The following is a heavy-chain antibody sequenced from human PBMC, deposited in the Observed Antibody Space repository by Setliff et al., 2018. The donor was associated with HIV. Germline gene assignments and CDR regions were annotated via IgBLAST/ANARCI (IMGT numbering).Heavy chain of an antibody. CDR1: GGSISSSNYY. D-gene: IGHD6-13*01. Sequence: TSETLSLTCTVSGGSISSSNYYWGWIRQPPGKGLEWIGSIYYSGSTYYNPSLKSRVTISGDTSKKQFSLKLRAVTAADSAVYYCARGARLLAGYSDRWDYYYMGVWGKGTTVTVSS. CDR2: IYYSGST. CDR3: ARGARLLAGYSDRWDYYYMGV. V-gene: IGHV4-39*01. J-gene: IGHJ6*03.